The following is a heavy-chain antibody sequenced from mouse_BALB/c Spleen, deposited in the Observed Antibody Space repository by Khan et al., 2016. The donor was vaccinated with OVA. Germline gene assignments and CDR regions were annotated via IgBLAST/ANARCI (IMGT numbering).Heavy chain of an antibody. CDR1: GYSITSDYA. Sequence: EVQLQESGPGLVKPSQSLSLTCTVTGYSITSDYAWNWIRQFPGNKLEWMGYISYSGSSSYHPSLKSRISIIRDTSKNQFFLQLKSMATEDTATYYCSRGGTYWGQGTTVTVSS. CDR2: ISYSGSS. CDR3: SRGGTY. D-gene: IGHD3-3*01. V-gene: IGHV3-2*02. J-gene: IGHJ4*01.